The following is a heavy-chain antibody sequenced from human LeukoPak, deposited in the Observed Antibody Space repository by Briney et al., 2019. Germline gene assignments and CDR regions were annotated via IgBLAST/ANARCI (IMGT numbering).Heavy chain of an antibody. D-gene: IGHD6-19*01. CDR3: ARARRQSDY. CDR1: GFTFGDYA. CDR2: ISSSSSYI. V-gene: IGHV3-21*01. J-gene: IGHJ4*02. Sequence: GGSLRLSCTASGFTFGDYAMGWVRQAPGRGLEWVSSISSSSSYIYYADSVKGRFTISRDNAKNSLYLQMNSLRAEDTAVYYCARARRQSDYWGQGTLVTVSS.